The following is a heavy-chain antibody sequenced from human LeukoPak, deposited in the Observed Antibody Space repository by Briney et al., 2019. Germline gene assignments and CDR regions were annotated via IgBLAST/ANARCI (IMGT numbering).Heavy chain of an antibody. J-gene: IGHJ4*02. Sequence: ASVKVSCKASGYSFTAHYMHWVRQAPGQGLEWMGWINPNSGGTNYAQKFQGRVTMTRDTSITTAYMEMSRLRSDDTALYYCARSPHILTGENFDYWGQGTLVTVSS. D-gene: IGHD3-9*01. CDR2: INPNSGGT. CDR3: ARSPHILTGENFDY. V-gene: IGHV1-2*02. CDR1: GYSFTAHY.